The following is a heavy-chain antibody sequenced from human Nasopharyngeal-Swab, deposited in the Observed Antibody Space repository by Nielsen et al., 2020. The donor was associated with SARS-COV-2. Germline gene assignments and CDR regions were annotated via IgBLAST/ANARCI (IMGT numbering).Heavy chain of an antibody. CDR1: GGSISSSSYY. V-gene: IGHV4-39*07. CDR3: ARRLEEAWDFDS. D-gene: IGHD1-26*01. Sequence: SETLSLTCTVSGGSISSSSYYWGWIRQPPGKGLEWIGSIYYSGSTYYSPSLKSRVTISVDTSKNQFSLKLSSVTAADTAVYYCARRLEEAWDFDSWGQGTLVTVSS. CDR2: IYYSGST. J-gene: IGHJ4*02.